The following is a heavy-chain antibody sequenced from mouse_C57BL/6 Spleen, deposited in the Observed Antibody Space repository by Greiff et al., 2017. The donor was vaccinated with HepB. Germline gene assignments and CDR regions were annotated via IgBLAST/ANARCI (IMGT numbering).Heavy chain of an antibody. D-gene: IGHD4-1*01. CDR3: ARAGPYYFDY. Sequence: EVMLVESEGGLVQPGSSMKLSCTASGFTFSDYYMAWVRQVPEKGLEWVANINYDGSSTYYLDSLKSRFIISRDNAKNILYLQMSSLKSEDTATYYCARAGPYYFDYWGQGTTLTVSS. CDR2: INYDGSST. CDR1: GFTFSDYY. J-gene: IGHJ2*01. V-gene: IGHV5-16*01.